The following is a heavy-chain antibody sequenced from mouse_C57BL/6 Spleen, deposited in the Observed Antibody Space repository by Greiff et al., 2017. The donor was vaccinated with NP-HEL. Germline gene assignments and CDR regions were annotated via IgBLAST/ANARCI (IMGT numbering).Heavy chain of an antibody. Sequence: QVQLQQSGAELMKPGASVKLSCKATGYTFTGYWIEWVKQRPGHGLEWIGEILPGSGSTNYNEKFKGKATFTADTSSNTAYMQLSSLTTEDSAIYYYARRSTTVVAEDYWYFDVWGTGTTVTVSS. V-gene: IGHV1-9*01. D-gene: IGHD1-1*01. CDR2: ILPGSGST. CDR3: ARRSTTVVAEDYWYFDV. J-gene: IGHJ1*03. CDR1: GYTFTGYW.